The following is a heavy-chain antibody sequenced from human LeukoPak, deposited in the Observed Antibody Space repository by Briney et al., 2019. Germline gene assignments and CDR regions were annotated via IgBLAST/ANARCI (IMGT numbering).Heavy chain of an antibody. CDR1: GGSISSSSCY. Sequence: SETLSLTCTVSGGSISSSSCYWGWIRQPPGKGLEWIGCIYYSGSTYYNPSLKSRVTISVDTSKNQFSLKLSSVTAADTAVYYCARGRFLITMSEKEYYFDYWGQGTLVTVSS. V-gene: IGHV4-39*07. CDR3: ARGRFLITMSEKEYYFDY. J-gene: IGHJ4*02. CDR2: IYYSGST. D-gene: IGHD3-3*01.